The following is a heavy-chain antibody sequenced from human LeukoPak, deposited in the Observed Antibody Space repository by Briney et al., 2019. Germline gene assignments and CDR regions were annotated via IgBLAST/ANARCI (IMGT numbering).Heavy chain of an antibody. CDR3: ARVPSSSSYYYYYYMDV. Sequence: GASVKVSCKASGYTFTSYDINWVRQATGQGLEWMGWMNPNSGNTGYAQKFQGRVTMTRNTSISTAYMELSSLRSEDTAVYYCARVPSSSSYYYYYYMDVWGKGTTVTASS. V-gene: IGHV1-8*01. J-gene: IGHJ6*03. CDR2: MNPNSGNT. D-gene: IGHD6-6*01. CDR1: GYTFTSYD.